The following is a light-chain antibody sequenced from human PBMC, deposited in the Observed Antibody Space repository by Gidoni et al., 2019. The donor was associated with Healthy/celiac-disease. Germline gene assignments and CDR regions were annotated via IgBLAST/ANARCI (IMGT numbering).Light chain of an antibody. V-gene: IGLV1-40*01. CDR2: GNS. CDR3: QSYDSSLSGHVV. J-gene: IGLJ2*01. CDR1: SSNIGAGYD. Sequence: QSVLTQPPSVSGAPGQRVTISCTGSSSNIGAGYDVHWYQHLPGTAPKLLIYGNSKRPSGVPDRFSGSKSGTSASLAITGLQAEDEADYYCQSYDSSLSGHVVFGGGTKLTVL.